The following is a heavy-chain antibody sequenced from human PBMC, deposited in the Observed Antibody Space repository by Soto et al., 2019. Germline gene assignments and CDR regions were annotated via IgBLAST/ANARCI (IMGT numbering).Heavy chain of an antibody. D-gene: IGHD6-13*01. Sequence: QVQLVQSGAEVKKPGSSVKVSCKASGGTFSSYAISWVRQAPGQGLEWMGGIIPIFGTANYAQKFQGRVTITADESTSKAYMELSSLRSEDTAVYYCARDISGYSSSWDIFDYWGQGTLVTVSS. CDR1: GGTFSSYA. J-gene: IGHJ4*02. CDR2: IIPIFGTA. CDR3: ARDISGYSSSWDIFDY. V-gene: IGHV1-69*01.